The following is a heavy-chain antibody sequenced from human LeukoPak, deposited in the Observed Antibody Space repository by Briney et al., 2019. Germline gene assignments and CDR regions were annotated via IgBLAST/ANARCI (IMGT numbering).Heavy chain of an antibody. V-gene: IGHV4-59*01. CDR1: GGSISRYY. CDR2: IYYSGST. D-gene: IGHD3-3*01. J-gene: IGHJ4*02. Sequence: PSETLSLTCTLSGGSISRYYWSWIRQPPGEGLEWIGYIYYSGSTNYNPSLKSRVTISVDTSKNQFSLKLSSVTAADTAVYYCAREPTREEWPDYYFDYWGQGTLVTVSS. CDR3: AREPTREEWPDYYFDY.